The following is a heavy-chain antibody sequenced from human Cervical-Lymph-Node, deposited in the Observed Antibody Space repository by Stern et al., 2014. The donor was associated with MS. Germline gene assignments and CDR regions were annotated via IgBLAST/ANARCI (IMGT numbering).Heavy chain of an antibody. D-gene: IGHD2-21*02. Sequence: VQLVESGAEVKKPGASLKVPCRASEYSFTDYYIHWVRQAPGQGLAWMGWSNPNSGDTKYTERFQGRVTMTRDTSIDTAYMELSSLRSDDTAVYFYAREMAYCSGDCFYYFDYWGQGTLVSVSS. J-gene: IGHJ4*02. CDR3: AREMAYCSGDCFYYFDY. V-gene: IGHV1-2*02. CDR2: SNPNSGDT. CDR1: EYSFTDYY.